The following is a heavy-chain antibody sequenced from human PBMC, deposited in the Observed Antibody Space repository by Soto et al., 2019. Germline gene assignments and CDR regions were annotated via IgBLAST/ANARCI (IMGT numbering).Heavy chain of an antibody. CDR2: IHYSGST. CDR1: GGSISSYY. V-gene: IGHV4-59*01. J-gene: IGHJ3*02. CDR3: ARRETTRTHAFDI. D-gene: IGHD1-1*01. Sequence: SETLSLTCTVSGGSISSYYWSWIRQPPGKGLEWIGYIHYSGSTNYNPSLKSRVTISVDTPKNQFSLKLSSVTAADTAVYYCARRETTRTHAFDIWGQGTMVTVSS.